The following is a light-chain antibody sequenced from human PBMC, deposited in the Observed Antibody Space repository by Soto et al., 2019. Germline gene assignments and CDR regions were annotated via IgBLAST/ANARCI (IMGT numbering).Light chain of an antibody. Sequence: DIVLTQSPGTLSLSPGARAPLSCRARQSVRSTSLAWYQQKPGQPPRLVIFGASRRATGIPERFSGSGSGADFTLTISRLEPEDFAVYYCQQYSSSPPITFGQGTRLEIK. CDR2: GAS. CDR1: QSVRSTS. CDR3: QQYSSSPPIT. V-gene: IGKV3-20*01. J-gene: IGKJ5*01.